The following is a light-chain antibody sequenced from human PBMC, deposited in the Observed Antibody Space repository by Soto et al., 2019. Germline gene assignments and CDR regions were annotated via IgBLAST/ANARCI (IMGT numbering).Light chain of an antibody. J-gene: IGLJ2*01. V-gene: IGLV1-40*01. CDR2: GNN. Sequence: QPVLTQPPSVSGAPGQRVTISCTGSSSNIGAGYDVNWYQQLPGTAPKLLIYGNNNRPSGVPDRFSGSKSGTSASLAITGLQAEDEADYYCQSYDNSLSGSRVFGGGTKVTVL. CDR3: QSYDNSLSGSRV. CDR1: SSNIGAGYD.